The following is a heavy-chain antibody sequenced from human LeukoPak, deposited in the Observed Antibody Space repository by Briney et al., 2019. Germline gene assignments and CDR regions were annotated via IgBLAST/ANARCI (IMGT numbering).Heavy chain of an antibody. CDR2: MYYDGST. D-gene: IGHD1-26*01. V-gene: IGHV4-39*01. Sequence: SETLSLTCTVSGGSIYSTTFYWGWIRQPPGKGLEWFGSMYYDGSTYHNPSLKSRVTISVDTSNNQFSLKLTSVTAADTAVYFCARRSDSGSDDGEDYFDYWGQGTLVTVSS. CDR3: ARRSDSGSDDGEDYFDY. CDR1: GGSIYSTTFY. J-gene: IGHJ4*02.